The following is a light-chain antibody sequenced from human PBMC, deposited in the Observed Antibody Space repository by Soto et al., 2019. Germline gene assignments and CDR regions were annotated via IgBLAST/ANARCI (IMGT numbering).Light chain of an antibody. CDR3: QQYNSYST. CDR1: QGISGR. Sequence: DIQMTQSPSTPSASVGDRVTITCRASQGISGRLAWYQQKPGKAPNLLIYDVSNLESGVPSRFSGTGSGTEFTLTINSLQPDDFATYYCQQYNSYSTFGPGTKVDIK. J-gene: IGKJ1*01. V-gene: IGKV1-5*01. CDR2: DVS.